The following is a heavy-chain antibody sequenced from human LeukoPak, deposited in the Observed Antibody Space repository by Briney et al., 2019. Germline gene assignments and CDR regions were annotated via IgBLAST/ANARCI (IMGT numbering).Heavy chain of an antibody. CDR3: ASTVYGSGSYYVY. CDR1: GGSISSGSYY. Sequence: SETLSLTCTVSGGSISSGSYYWSWIRQPAGKGLEWIGRIYTSGSTNYNPSLKSRVTISVDTSKNQFSLKLSSVTAADTAVYYCASTVYGSGSYYVYWGQGTLVTVSS. V-gene: IGHV4-61*02. CDR2: IYTSGST. D-gene: IGHD3-10*01. J-gene: IGHJ4*02.